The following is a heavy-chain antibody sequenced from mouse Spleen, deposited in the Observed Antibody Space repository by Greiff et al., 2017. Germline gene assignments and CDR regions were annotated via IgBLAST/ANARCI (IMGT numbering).Heavy chain of an antibody. Sequence: EVNLVESGGGLVQPGGSRKLSCAASGFTFSSFGMHWVRQAPEKGLEWVAYISSGSSTIYYADTVKGRFTISRDNPKNTLFLQMTSLRSEDTAMYYCARYWHFDYWGQGTTLTVSS. D-gene: IGHD4-1*01. V-gene: IGHV5-17*02. J-gene: IGHJ2*01. CDR1: GFTFSSFG. CDR3: ARYWHFDY. CDR2: ISSGSSTI.